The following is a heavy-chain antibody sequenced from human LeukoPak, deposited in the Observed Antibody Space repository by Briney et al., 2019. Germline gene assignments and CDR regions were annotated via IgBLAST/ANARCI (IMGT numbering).Heavy chain of an antibody. CDR2: INPNSGGT. CDR3: VREMRDIVVVVAAIWFDP. D-gene: IGHD2-15*01. CDR1: GYTFTGYY. Sequence: ASVKVSCKASGYTFTGYYMYWVRQAPGQGLGWMGWINPNSGGTNYAQKFQGRVTMTRDTSISTAYMELSRLRSDDTAVYYCVREMRDIVVVVAAIWFDPWGQGTLVTVSS. J-gene: IGHJ5*02. V-gene: IGHV1-2*02.